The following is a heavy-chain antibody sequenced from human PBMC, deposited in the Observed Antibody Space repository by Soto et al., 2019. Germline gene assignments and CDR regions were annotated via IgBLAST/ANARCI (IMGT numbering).Heavy chain of an antibody. CDR2: IYYSGIT. Sequence: SETLSLTCTVSCGSVISGSYCWSWIRQPAGKGLEWIGYIYYSGITKYNPSLKSRVTISVDTSKNQFSLKLSSMTAADTAVYYCARQNYYDSSGYPLNPWGQGTLVTVSS. CDR1: CGSVISGSYC. V-gene: IGHV4-61*01. CDR3: ARQNYYDSSGYPLNP. J-gene: IGHJ5*02. D-gene: IGHD3-22*01.